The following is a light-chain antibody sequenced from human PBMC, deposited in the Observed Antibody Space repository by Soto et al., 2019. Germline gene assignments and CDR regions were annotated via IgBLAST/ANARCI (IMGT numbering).Light chain of an antibody. CDR2: EVN. CDR3: SSFTNSGTVV. V-gene: IGLV2-14*01. Sequence: QSALTQPASVSGSPGQSITISCTGTSSDVGGHNNVSWYQQHPGKAPKNMIYEVNNGPSGVSDRFSGSKSGNTASLTISGLQAEDEAYYYCSSFTNSGTVVFGGGTKVTVL. J-gene: IGLJ2*01. CDR1: SSDVGGHNN.